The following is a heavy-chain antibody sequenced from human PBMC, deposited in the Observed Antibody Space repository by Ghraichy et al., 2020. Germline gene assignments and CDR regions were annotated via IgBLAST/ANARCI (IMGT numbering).Heavy chain of an antibody. D-gene: IGHD3-22*01. CDR2: MKQDGSEK. Sequence: ETLSLTCAASGFTFRSYWMSWVRQAPGKGLEWVANMKQDGSEKYYVDSVKGRFTISRDNAKNSLYLQLNSLRAEDTAMYYCARAIYYYDSSDLGYYFDYWGQGTLVTVSS. CDR3: ARAIYYYDSSDLGYYFDY. V-gene: IGHV3-7*03. J-gene: IGHJ4*02. CDR1: GFTFRSYW.